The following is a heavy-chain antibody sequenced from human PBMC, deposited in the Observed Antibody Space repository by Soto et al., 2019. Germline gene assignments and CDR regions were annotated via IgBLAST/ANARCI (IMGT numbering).Heavy chain of an antibody. CDR1: GFTFSSYS. CDR3: ASSTHYDILTGTGYYFDY. J-gene: IGHJ4*02. D-gene: IGHD3-9*01. CDR2: ISSSSSYI. Sequence: GGSLRLSCAASGFTFSSYSMNWVRQAPGKGLEWVSSISSSSSYIYYADSVKGRFTISRDNAKNSLYLQMNSLRAEDTAVYYCASSTHYDILTGTGYYFDYWGQGTLVTVSS. V-gene: IGHV3-21*01.